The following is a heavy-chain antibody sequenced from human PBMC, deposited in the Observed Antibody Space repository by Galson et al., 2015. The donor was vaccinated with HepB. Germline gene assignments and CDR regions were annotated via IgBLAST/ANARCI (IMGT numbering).Heavy chain of an antibody. D-gene: IGHD2-21*01. Sequence: SLRLSCAASGFTFSSYGMHWVRQAPGKGLEWVAVISYDGSNKYYADSVKGRFTISRDNSKNTLYLQMNSLRAEDTAVYYCAKDQGGGDYYYYGMDVWGQGTTVTVSS. CDR3: AKDQGGGDYYYYGMDV. J-gene: IGHJ6*02. CDR2: ISYDGSNK. CDR1: GFTFSSYG. V-gene: IGHV3-30*18.